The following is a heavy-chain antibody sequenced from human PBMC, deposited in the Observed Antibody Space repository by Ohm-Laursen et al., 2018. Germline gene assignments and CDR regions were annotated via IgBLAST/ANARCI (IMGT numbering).Heavy chain of an antibody. J-gene: IGHJ4*02. V-gene: IGHV4-61*08. CDR1: GASVTSGGYY. D-gene: IGHD3-16*01. Sequence: TLSLTCTVSGASVTSGGYYWSWIRQSPGKELEWIGYIYYGGSSNYKSSLKSRVTVSVDTSKNQFSLKLSSVTAADTAVYYCAREIMSSAYYYDTWGQGTLVTVSS. CDR2: IYYGGSS. CDR3: AREIMSSAYYYDT.